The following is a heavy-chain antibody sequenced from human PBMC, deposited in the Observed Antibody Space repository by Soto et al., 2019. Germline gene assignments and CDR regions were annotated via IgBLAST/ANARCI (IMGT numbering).Heavy chain of an antibody. CDR2: IKSKTDGGTT. Sequence: EVQLVESGGGLVKPGGSLRLSCAASGFTFSNAWMSWVRQAPGKGLEWVGRIKSKTDGGTTDYAAPVKGRFTISREDSKNTLYLQMNSLKTEDTAVYYCTTDLLWFGELLYDDFDYWGQGTLVTVSS. J-gene: IGHJ4*02. CDR1: GFTFSNAW. V-gene: IGHV3-15*01. D-gene: IGHD3-10*01. CDR3: TTDLLWFGELLYDDFDY.